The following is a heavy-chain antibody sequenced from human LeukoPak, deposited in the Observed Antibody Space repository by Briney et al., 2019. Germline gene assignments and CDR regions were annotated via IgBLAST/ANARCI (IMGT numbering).Heavy chain of an antibody. CDR3: ATLYYYGSGSYFGNDAFDI. Sequence: SEALSLTCAVSGASISSNNWWWSWVRQPPGKGLEWIGEIYHSGSTNYNPSLKSRVTISVDTSKNQFSLKLSSVTAADTAVYYCATLYYYGSGSYFGNDAFDIWGQGTMVTVSS. J-gene: IGHJ3*02. D-gene: IGHD3-10*01. V-gene: IGHV4-4*02. CDR2: IYHSGST. CDR1: GASISSNNW.